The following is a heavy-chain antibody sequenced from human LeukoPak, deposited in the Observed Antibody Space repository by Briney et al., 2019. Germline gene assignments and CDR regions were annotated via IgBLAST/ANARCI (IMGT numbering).Heavy chain of an antibody. J-gene: IGHJ4*02. CDR3: ARGSHTTSGEGFDC. V-gene: IGHV4-59*01. D-gene: IGHD2-2*01. CDR1: GGSISNYY. Sequence: SETLSLTCTVSGGSISNYYWSWIRQPPGKGLEWIGYIYYSGSANYNPSLESRVTISVDTSKNQLSLKLSSVTAADTAVYYCARGSHTTSGEGFDCWGQGTLVTVSS. CDR2: IYYSGSA.